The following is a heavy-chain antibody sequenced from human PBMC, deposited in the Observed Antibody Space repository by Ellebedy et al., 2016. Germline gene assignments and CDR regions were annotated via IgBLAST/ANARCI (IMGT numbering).Heavy chain of an antibody. CDR2: INHSGST. Sequence: SETLSLTXAVYGWSFSGYYWSWIRQPPGKGLEWIGEINHSGSTNYNPSLKSRVTISVDTSKNQFSLKLSSVTAADTAVYYCARGAMYVWGSYRYEGDAFDIWGQGTMVTVSS. CDR3: ARGAMYVWGSYRYEGDAFDI. V-gene: IGHV4-34*01. D-gene: IGHD3-16*02. CDR1: GWSFSGYY. J-gene: IGHJ3*02.